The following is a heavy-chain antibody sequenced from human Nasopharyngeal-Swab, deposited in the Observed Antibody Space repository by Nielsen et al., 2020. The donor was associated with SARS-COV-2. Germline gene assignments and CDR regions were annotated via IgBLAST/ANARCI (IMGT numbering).Heavy chain of an antibody. CDR2: ISAYNGNT. CDR3: AKNQLPIYDVFNL. J-gene: IGHJ3*01. D-gene: IGHD2-2*01. V-gene: IGHV1-18*01. Sequence: ASVKVSCKASGYTFTSYGISWVRQAPGQGLEWMGWISAYNGNTNYAQKLQGRVTMTTDTSTSTAYMELRSLRSDDTALYYCAKNQLPIYDVFNLWGQGTMVTVSS. CDR1: GYTFTSYG.